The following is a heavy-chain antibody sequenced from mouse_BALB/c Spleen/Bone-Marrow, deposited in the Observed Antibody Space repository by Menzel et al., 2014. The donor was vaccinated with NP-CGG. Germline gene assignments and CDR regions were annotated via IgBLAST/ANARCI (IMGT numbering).Heavy chain of an antibody. CDR1: GYTSTSYW. CDR3: TRRGYYAMDY. Sequence: QVQLQQPGAEPVKPGASVKMSCKASGYTSTSYWMHWVKQRPGQGLEWIGVIDPSDSYTSYNQKFKGKATLTVDTPSSTAYMQLSSLTSEDSAVYYCTRRGYYAMDYWGQGTSVTVSS. V-gene: IGHV1S127*01. J-gene: IGHJ4*01. CDR2: IDPSDSYT.